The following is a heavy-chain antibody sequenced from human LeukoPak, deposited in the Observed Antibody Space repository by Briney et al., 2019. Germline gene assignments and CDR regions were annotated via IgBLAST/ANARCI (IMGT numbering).Heavy chain of an antibody. D-gene: IGHD3-9*01. V-gene: IGHV3-30*04. CDR3: ARDLGDFYYISLDFGY. CDR2: ISYDGSNK. J-gene: IGHJ4*02. CDR1: GFTFSSNA. Sequence: PGRSLRLSCAASGFTFSSNALHWVRQAPGKGLEWVAVISYDGSNKYYADSVKGRFTISRDNSKNTLFLQMNSLRVEDTAVYYCARDLGDFYYISLDFGYWGQGALVTVSS.